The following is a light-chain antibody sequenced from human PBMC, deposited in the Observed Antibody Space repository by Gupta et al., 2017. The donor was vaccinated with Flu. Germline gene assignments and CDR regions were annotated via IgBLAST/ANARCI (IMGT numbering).Light chain of an antibody. J-gene: IGKJ5*01. CDR3: QQRSDWPT. CDR1: QTIKFY. V-gene: IGKV3-11*01. CDR2: DAS. Sequence: EIVLTQSPATLSLSPGERATLSCRASQTIKFYLAWYQQKPGQAPRLLIYDASNRATGIPARFSGSGSGTDFTLTSSRLEPEDFATYYCQQRSDWPTFGQGTRLEIK.